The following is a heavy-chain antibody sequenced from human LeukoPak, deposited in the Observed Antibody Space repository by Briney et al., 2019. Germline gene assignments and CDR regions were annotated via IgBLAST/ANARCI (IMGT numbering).Heavy chain of an antibody. J-gene: IGHJ4*02. D-gene: IGHD6-19*01. V-gene: IGHV4-59*12. CDR3: ARYDVGWYYFDY. CDR2: IHYSGST. CDR1: GGSISSYY. Sequence: SETLSLTCTVSGGSISSYYWSWIRQPPGKGLEWIGYIHYSGSTNYNPSLKSRVTISVDKSKNQFSLKLSSVTAADTAVYYCARYDVGWYYFDYWGQGTLVTVSS.